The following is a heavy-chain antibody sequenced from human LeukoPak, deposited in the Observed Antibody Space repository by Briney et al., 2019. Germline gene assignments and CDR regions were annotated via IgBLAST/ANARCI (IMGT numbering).Heavy chain of an antibody. CDR2: ISSGSSII. CDR1: GFTFSTYS. Sequence: GGSLRLSCAASGFTFSTYSMNWVRQAPGKGLEWVSYISSGSSIIYYADSVKGRFTISRDNAKNSLYLQMSSLRDEDTAVYYCARDHRYGMDVWGQGTTVTVSS. V-gene: IGHV3-48*02. CDR3: ARDHRYGMDV. J-gene: IGHJ6*02.